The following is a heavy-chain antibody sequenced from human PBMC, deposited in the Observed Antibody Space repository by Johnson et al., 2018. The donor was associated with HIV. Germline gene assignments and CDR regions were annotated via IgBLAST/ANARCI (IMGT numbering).Heavy chain of an antibody. V-gene: IGHV3-20*04. CDR3: ARGMYYYDTSGYLIRPRAFDI. CDR2: INWSGGGT. D-gene: IGHD3-22*01. Sequence: EKLVESGGGVVQPGRSLRLSCAASGFTFSSYGMHWVRQAPGKGLEWVSGINWSGGGTAYADSVKDRFTVSRDNAKNSLYLQMNSLRAEATALYYCARGMYYYDTSGYLIRPRAFDIWGQGTMVTVSS. CDR1: GFTFSSYG. J-gene: IGHJ3*02.